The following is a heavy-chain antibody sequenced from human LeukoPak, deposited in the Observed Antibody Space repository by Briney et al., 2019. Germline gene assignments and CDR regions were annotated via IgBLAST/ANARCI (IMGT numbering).Heavy chain of an antibody. Sequence: GGSLRLSCVASGFTFSSNSMNWVRQAPGKGLEWISYISSSSSIIYYADSVKGRFTISRDNAKNSLYLQMNSLTAEDTAVYYCAREASGYSFADYWGQGTLVTVSS. CDR1: GFTFSSNS. CDR3: AREASGYSFADY. CDR2: ISSSSSII. V-gene: IGHV3-48*01. D-gene: IGHD1-26*01. J-gene: IGHJ4*02.